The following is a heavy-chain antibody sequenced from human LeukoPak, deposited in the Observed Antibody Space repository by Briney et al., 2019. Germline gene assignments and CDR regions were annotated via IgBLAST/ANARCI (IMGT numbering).Heavy chain of an antibody. CDR1: GFIFSNYG. V-gene: IGHV3-30*18. J-gene: IGHJ4*02. Sequence: GGSLRLSCAASGFIFSNYGMHWVRQAPGKGLEWVAVVSYDGSNKYYADSVKGRFTISRDNSKNTLSLQMSSLRAEDTAVYYCAKAETMTQRGYFDYWGQGTLVTVSS. CDR2: VSYDGSNK. CDR3: AKAETMTQRGYFDY. D-gene: IGHD1-1*01.